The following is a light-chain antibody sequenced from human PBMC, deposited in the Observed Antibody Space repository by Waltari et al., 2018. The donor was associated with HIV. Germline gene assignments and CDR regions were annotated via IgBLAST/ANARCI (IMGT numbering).Light chain of an antibody. Sequence: QSVLTQPPSASGAPGPRVTISSTGSSPNIGAGYDVHWYQQFPGSAPKLLINGNVNRPSGVPDRFSDSKSGTSASLAITGLQAEDEADYYCQSYDSSLSGSVFGGGTKLTVL. CDR2: GNV. V-gene: IGLV1-40*01. CDR3: QSYDSSLSGSV. CDR1: SPNIGAGYD. J-gene: IGLJ3*02.